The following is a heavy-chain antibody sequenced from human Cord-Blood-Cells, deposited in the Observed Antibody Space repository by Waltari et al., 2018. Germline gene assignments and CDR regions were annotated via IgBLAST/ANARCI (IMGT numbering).Heavy chain of an antibody. CDR2: IKSKTGGGTT. Sequence: EVQLVESGGGVVKPGGSLRLSRAASGTTFGNARISCLRQAPGKGLEWVGRIKSKTGGGTTDYAAPVKGRFTISRDDSKNTLYLQMNSLKTEDTAVYYCTTDVRWAFDYWGQGTLVTVSS. V-gene: IGHV3-15*01. J-gene: IGHJ4*02. CDR1: GTTFGNAR. D-gene: IGHD1-26*01. CDR3: TTDVRWAFDY.